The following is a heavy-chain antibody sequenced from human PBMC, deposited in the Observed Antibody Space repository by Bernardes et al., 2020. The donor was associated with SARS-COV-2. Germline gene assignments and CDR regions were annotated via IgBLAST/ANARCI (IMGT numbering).Heavy chain of an antibody. J-gene: IGHJ4*02. V-gene: IGHV4-39*01. CDR1: GGSISSSSYY. CDR3: ARYRAMIVVVITHYYFDY. Sequence: SETLSLTCTVSGGSISSSSYYWGWIRQPPGTGLEWIGSIYYSGSTYYNPSLKSRVTISVDTSKNQFSLKLSSVTAADTALYYCARYRAMIVVVITHYYFDYWGQGTLVTVSS. D-gene: IGHD3-22*01. CDR2: IYYSGST.